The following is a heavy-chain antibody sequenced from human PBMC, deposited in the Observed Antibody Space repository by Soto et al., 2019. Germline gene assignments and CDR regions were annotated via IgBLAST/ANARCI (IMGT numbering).Heavy chain of an antibody. J-gene: IGHJ4*02. CDR2: ISGYNGNT. Sequence: GTSVKVSCKDSGYTYTSYGSSWVRQAPGQGLEWMGWISGYNGNTKYAQKLQGRVTMTTDTSTSTAYMELRSLRSDDTAVYYCARDLGGQIVDYWGQGTLVTVSS. D-gene: IGHD1-26*01. CDR1: GYTYTSYG. CDR3: ARDLGGQIVDY. V-gene: IGHV1-18*01.